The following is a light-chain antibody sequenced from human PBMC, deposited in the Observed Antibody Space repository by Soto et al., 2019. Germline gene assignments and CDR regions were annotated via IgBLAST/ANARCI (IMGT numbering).Light chain of an antibody. J-gene: IGKJ1*01. V-gene: IGKV3-20*01. CDR1: QSISRY. Sequence: EIVMTQSTATLSVSPGERATLSCRASQSISRYLAWYQQKPGQGPRLLIYGASSRATGTPDRFSGSGSGTDFTLTINRLEPEDFALYYCQQYGSSPPTFGQGTKVDI. CDR3: QQYGSSPPT. CDR2: GAS.